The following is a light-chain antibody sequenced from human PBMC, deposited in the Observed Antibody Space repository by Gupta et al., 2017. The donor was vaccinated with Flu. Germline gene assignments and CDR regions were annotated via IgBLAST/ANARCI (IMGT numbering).Light chain of an antibody. J-gene: IGKJ2*01. V-gene: IGKV3-20*01. CDR2: GAS. Sequence: GTLSLSPGERVTLSCRASQSLTHNYLAWYQKKPGQPPRLLIYGASNRATGIPDRFSGSGSGTDFTLTINRLDPEDFAVYYCQQVGSSPYTFGQGIKLEIK. CDR3: QQVGSSPYT. CDR1: QSLTHNY.